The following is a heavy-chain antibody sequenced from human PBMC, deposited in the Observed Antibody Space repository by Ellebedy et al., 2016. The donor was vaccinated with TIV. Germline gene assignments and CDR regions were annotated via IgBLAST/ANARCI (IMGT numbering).Heavy chain of an antibody. J-gene: IGHJ4*02. CDR1: GFTFSSYA. CDR2: ISGSGGTT. V-gene: IGHV3-23*01. CDR3: ARDQGYSSSWLTD. Sequence: PGGSLRLSCAASGFTFSSYAMTWVRQAPGEGLEWVSVISGSGGTTYYTNSVKGRFTISRDNSKNTVDLQMNSLRVEDTAVYYCARDQGYSSSWLTDWGQGTLVTVSS. D-gene: IGHD6-13*01.